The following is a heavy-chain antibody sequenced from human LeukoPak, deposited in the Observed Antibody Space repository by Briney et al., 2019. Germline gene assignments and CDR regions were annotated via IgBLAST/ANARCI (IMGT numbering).Heavy chain of an antibody. CDR1: GFTFSNDA. J-gene: IGHJ4*02. Sequence: PGGSLRLSCAASGFTFSNDAMNWVRQAPGKGLEWLSYISSGNTIYYADSVKGRFTISRDNAKNSLYLQMNSLRAEDTAVYYCAGDTSGSYYGPYYFDYWGQGTLVTVSS. V-gene: IGHV3-48*03. CDR2: ISSGNTI. D-gene: IGHD3-10*01. CDR3: AGDTSGSYYGPYYFDY.